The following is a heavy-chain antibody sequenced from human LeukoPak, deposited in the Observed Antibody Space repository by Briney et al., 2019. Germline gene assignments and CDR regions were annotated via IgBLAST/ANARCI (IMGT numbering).Heavy chain of an antibody. CDR1: GGSISSSSYY. CDR3: ARPRKYCSGGSCAFDAFDI. J-gene: IGHJ3*02. Sequence: PSETLSLTCTVSGGSISSSSYYWGWIRQPPGKGLEWIGSIYYSGSTYYSPSLKSRVTISVDTSKNQFSLKLSSVTAADTAVYYCARPRKYCSGGSCAFDAFDIWGQGTMVTVSS. D-gene: IGHD2-15*01. CDR2: IYYSGST. V-gene: IGHV4-39*01.